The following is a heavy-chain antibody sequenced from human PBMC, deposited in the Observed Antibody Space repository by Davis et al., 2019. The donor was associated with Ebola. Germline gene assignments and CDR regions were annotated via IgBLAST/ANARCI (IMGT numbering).Heavy chain of an antibody. CDR3: ARGRSSGYYFRDADAFDI. J-gene: IGHJ3*02. D-gene: IGHD3-22*01. V-gene: IGHV3-30*14. Sequence: PGGSLRLSCAASGFSFSTYAIHWVRQAPGKGLEWVAVVSYDGSIEYYADSVKGRFTISRDNPKNTLYFQMNSLRLEDTALYYCARGRSSGYYFRDADAFDIWGRGTMVTVSS. CDR2: VSYDGSIE. CDR1: GFSFSTYA.